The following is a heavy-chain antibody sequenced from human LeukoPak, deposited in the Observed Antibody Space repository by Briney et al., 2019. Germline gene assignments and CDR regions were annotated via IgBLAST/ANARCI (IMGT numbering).Heavy chain of an antibody. CDR1: GGSISSSNR. CDR2: IYHSGST. J-gene: IGHJ5*02. V-gene: IGHV4-4*02. D-gene: IGHD2-2*01. CDR3: ARGTVVVPAATNWFDP. Sequence: SETLSLTCAVSGGSISSSNRWSWVRQPPGKGLEWIGEIYHSGSTSYNPSLKSRVTISVDKFKNQFSLKLSSVTAADTAVYYCARGTVVVPAATNWFDPWGQGTLVTVSS.